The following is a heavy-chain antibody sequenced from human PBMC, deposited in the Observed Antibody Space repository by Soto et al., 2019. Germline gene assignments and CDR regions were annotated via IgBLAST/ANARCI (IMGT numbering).Heavy chain of an antibody. Sequence: QVHLVESGGGVVQPGRSLRLSCAASGFTFSTFAVHWVRQAPGEGLEWVARISHDGRIEKYAASVKGRFTISRDNSKNSLYMQMDSRRLEDTGVYYGASDVLPDDFRSGGYWFDPWGQGTQVTVSS. D-gene: IGHD3-3*01. CDR1: GFTFSTFA. V-gene: IGHV3-30-3*01. CDR2: ISHDGRIE. CDR3: ASDVLPDDFRSGGYWFDP. J-gene: IGHJ5*02.